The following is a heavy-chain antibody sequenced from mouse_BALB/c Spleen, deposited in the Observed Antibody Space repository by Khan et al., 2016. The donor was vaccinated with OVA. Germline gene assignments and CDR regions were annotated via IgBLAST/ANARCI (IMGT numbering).Heavy chain of an antibody. CDR2: ISSGGTYT. CDR1: GFTFSSYA. CDR3: VRDYYGSSYEDY. V-gene: IGHV5-9-3*01. J-gene: IGHJ2*01. Sequence: EVELVESGGTLVKPGGSLKLSCAASGFTFSSYAMSWVRQTPEKRLEWVATISSGGTYTYYPDSVKGRFTISRVNAKNTLYLQMSSLRSEEPAMYYCVRDYYGSSYEDYWGQGTTLTVSS. D-gene: IGHD1-1*01.